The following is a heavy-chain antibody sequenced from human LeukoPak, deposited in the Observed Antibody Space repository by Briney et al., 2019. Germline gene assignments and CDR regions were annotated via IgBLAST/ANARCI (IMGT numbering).Heavy chain of an antibody. CDR1: GYRFISHY. V-gene: IGHV1-2*02. CDR2: MHAGNGNT. J-gene: IGHJ4*02. CDR3: AREGSYCVGGDCYSFDS. Sequence: ASVKVSCKASGYRFISHYIHWVRQAPGQGPEWLGWMHAGNGNTRYPEKFEGRVTMTRDTSSNTAYMDLSSLRSDDTAVHYCAREGSYCVGGDCYSFDSWGQGTLVTVSS. D-gene: IGHD2-21*02.